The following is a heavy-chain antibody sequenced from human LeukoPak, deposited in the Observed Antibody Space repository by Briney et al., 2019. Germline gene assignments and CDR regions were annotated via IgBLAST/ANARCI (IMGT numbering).Heavy chain of an antibody. Sequence: GGSLRLSCAASGFTVSSNYMSWVRQAPGKGLEWGSVIYSGGSTYYADSVKGRFTIARDNSKTTLYLQMNSLRAEDTAVYYCARDPFRGSSSYGYWGQGTLVTVSS. V-gene: IGHV3-66*01. CDR3: ARDPFRGSSSYGY. CDR2: IYSGGST. J-gene: IGHJ4*02. D-gene: IGHD6-6*01. CDR1: GFTVSSNY.